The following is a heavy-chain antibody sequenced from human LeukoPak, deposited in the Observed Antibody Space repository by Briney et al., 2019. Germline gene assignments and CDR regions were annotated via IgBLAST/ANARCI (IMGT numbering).Heavy chain of an antibody. CDR3: ARESGFRGDAFDI. J-gene: IGHJ3*02. CDR1: GFTFNTYS. V-gene: IGHV3-48*04. Sequence: GGSLRLSCAASGFTFNTYSMNWARQAPGKGLEWVSYISSSGSTIYYADSVKGRFTISRDNAKNSLYLQMNSLRAEDTAVYYCARESGFRGDAFDIWGQGTMVTVSS. CDR2: ISSSGSTI. D-gene: IGHD3-10*01.